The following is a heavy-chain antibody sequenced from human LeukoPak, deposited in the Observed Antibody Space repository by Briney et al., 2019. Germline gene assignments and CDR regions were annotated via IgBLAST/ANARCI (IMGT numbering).Heavy chain of an antibody. CDR3: ARAARDGYLAYYFDY. J-gene: IGHJ4*02. V-gene: IGHV4-59*01. CDR1: GGSISTYY. Sequence: SETLALTCAVSGGSISTYYWSWIRQPPGKGPEWIAYIHSTGSTNYNPSLKSRVTISADTSKNQFSLTLRLVTAADTAVYYCARAARDGYLAYYFDYWGQGILVTVSS. CDR2: IHSTGST. D-gene: IGHD5-24*01.